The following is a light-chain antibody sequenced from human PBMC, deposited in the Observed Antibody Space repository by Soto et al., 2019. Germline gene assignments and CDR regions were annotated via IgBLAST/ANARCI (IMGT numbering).Light chain of an antibody. CDR2: PAT. J-gene: IGKJ2*01. CDR1: KSIRSY. V-gene: IGKV1-39*01. CDR3: QQSYSTPPYT. Sequence: DIQMTQSPSSLSTSVGDRVTITCRASKSIRSYLNWYQQKPGKAPKLLIYPATSLQIGVPSRFSGSGSGTDFTLTISSLQPEDFATYYCQQSYSTPPYTFGQGTKLEMK.